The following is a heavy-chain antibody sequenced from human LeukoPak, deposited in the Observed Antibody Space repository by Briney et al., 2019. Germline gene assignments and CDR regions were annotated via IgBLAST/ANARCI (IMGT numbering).Heavy chain of an antibody. J-gene: IGHJ4*02. D-gene: IGHD3-16*02. V-gene: IGHV3-23*01. CDR2: ISGSGIST. CDR3: ARGSTFGGVISDF. CDR1: GFTFSDYG. Sequence: QSGGSLRLSCAASGFTFSDYGMSWVRQAPGKGLEWVSGISGSGISTFYADSVKGRFTISRDNANNSLHLQMNSLRVEDTGIYFCARGSTFGGVISDFWGQGTLVTVSS.